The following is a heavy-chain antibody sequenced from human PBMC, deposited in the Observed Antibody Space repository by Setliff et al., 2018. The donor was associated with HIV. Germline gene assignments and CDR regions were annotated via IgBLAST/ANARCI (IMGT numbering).Heavy chain of an antibody. J-gene: IGHJ4*02. CDR3: ARVFSSSWYGIDC. CDR1: GFTFSTFA. V-gene: IGHV3-30*01. D-gene: IGHD6-13*01. CDR2: ISYDGSHI. Sequence: HPGGSLRLSCVASGFTFSTFAMHWVRQAPGKGLEWMAVISYDGSHISYADSVKGRFTISRDNSKNTLYLQMNSLRTEDTAVYYCARVFSSSWYGIDCWGQGTLVTVSS.